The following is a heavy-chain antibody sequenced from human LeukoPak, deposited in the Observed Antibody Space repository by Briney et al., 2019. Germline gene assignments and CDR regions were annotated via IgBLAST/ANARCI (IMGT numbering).Heavy chain of an antibody. CDR3: TTDLTGATIEYGAFDI. D-gene: IGHD5-12*01. CDR1: GFTLSNAW. Sequence: GGSLRLSCAASGFTLSNAWMSWVRQAPGKGLEWVGRIKSKTDGGTTDYAAPVKGRFTISRDDSKNTLYLQMNSLKTEDTAVYYCTTDLTGATIEYGAFDIWGQGTMVTVSS. J-gene: IGHJ3*02. CDR2: IKSKTDGGTT. V-gene: IGHV3-15*01.